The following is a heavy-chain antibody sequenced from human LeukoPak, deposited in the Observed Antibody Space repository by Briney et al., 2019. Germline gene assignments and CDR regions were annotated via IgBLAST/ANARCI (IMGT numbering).Heavy chain of an antibody. J-gene: IGHJ4*02. CDR3: ARVSWRSCSGGRCYFYHYFDS. CDR2: INPSGGST. Sequence: GASVKVSCKASGYTFTSYYMHWVRQAPGQGLEWMGIINPSGGSTSYAQKFQGRVTLTRDTSATTGYMELGSLRLEDTAVYFCARVSWRSCSGGRCYFYHYFDSWGQGTQVTVSS. V-gene: IGHV1-46*01. D-gene: IGHD2-15*01. CDR1: GYTFTSYY.